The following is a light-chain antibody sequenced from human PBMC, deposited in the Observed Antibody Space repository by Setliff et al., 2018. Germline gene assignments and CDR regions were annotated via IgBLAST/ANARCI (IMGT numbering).Light chain of an antibody. CDR2: DVS. CDR1: SSDVGGYNY. CDR3: SSYSSSNIPFV. Sequence: QSALTQPRSVSGSPGQSVTISCTGTSSDVGGYNYVSWYQQHPGKAPKFMIYDVSNRPSGVSNRFSGSKSGNTASLTISGLQAEDEADYYCSSYSSSNIPFVFGTGTKVTVL. J-gene: IGLJ1*01. V-gene: IGLV2-14*03.